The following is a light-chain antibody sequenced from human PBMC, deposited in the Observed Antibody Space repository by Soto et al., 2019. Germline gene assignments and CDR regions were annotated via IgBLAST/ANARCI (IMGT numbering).Light chain of an antibody. CDR2: KAS. CDR3: QQYNSYPYA. Sequence: DIHMTQCPSTLSASVGDRVTITCRASESFSSWLAWYQQKPGQAPKLLSHKASTLDNWDPSRYSGSGSGTEFTLTISSLQPADFATYYCQQYNSYPYAFGDGTKLEIK. CDR1: ESFSSW. J-gene: IGKJ2*01. V-gene: IGKV1-5*03.